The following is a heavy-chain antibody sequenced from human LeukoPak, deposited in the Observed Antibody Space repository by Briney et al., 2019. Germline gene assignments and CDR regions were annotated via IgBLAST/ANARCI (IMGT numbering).Heavy chain of an antibody. CDR2: INPNSGGT. V-gene: IGHV1-2*02. CDR1: GYIFTGYY. Sequence: ASVKVSCKASGYIFTGYYMHWVRQAPGQGLEWMGWINPNSGGTNYAQKFQGRVTMTRDTSISTAYMELSRLRSDDTAMYYYAREPPSSSWYRYYFDYWGQGTLVTVSS. CDR3: AREPPSSSWYRYYFDY. J-gene: IGHJ4*02. D-gene: IGHD6-13*01.